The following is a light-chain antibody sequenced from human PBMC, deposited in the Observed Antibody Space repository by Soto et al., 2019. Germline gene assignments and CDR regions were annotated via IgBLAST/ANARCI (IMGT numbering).Light chain of an antibody. CDR1: QSVSSY. Sequence: EIVLTQSPATLSLSPGERATLSCRASQSVSSYLAWYQQKPGQAPRLLIYDASNRATGIPARFSGSGSGTDFTLTISSPEPEDFAVYYCQQRSNWPRSTFGQGTKLEIK. J-gene: IGKJ2*02. CDR2: DAS. V-gene: IGKV3-11*01. CDR3: QQRSNWPRST.